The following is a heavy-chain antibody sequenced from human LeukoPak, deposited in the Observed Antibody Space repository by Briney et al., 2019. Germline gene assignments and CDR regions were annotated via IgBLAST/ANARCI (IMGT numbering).Heavy chain of an antibody. D-gene: IGHD3-10*01. V-gene: IGHV4-59*01. CDR3: ARQWYGSGALDY. CDR2: VYYSGST. J-gene: IGHJ4*02. Sequence: SETLSLTCTVSGGSISSYYWSWIRQPPGKGLEWIGYVYYSGSTNYNPSLKSRVTISVDTSKNQFSLRLSSVTAADTAVYYCARQWYGSGALDYWGQGTLVTVSS. CDR1: GGSISSYY.